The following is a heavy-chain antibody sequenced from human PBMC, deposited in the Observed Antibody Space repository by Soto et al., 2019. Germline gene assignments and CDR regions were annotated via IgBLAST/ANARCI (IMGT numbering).Heavy chain of an antibody. Sequence: QVQLQESGPGLVKPSETLSLTCTVSGGSISSYYWSWIRQPPGKGLEWIGYIYYSGSTNYTPSLKSRVTISVDTSKNQFSLKLSSVTAADTAVYYCARDLYSGYDLGYWGQGTLVTVSS. J-gene: IGHJ4*02. V-gene: IGHV4-59*01. CDR2: IYYSGST. D-gene: IGHD5-12*01. CDR3: ARDLYSGYDLGY. CDR1: GGSISSYY.